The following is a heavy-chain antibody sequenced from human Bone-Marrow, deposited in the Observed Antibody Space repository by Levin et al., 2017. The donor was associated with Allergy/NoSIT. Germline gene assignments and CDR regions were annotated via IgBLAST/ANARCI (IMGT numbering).Heavy chain of an antibody. J-gene: IGHJ3*02. CDR3: ARVDCTTLSCYDSRGAFDI. D-gene: IGHD2/OR15-2a*01. CDR2: IHYSGST. V-gene: IGHV4-61*01. Sequence: SETLSLTCTVSGGSVTSGSYYWSWIRQPPGKGLEWIGYIHYSGSTNYNPSLRSRVSISVDTSKNQFSLRLSSVTAADTGVYYCARVDCTTLSCYDSRGAFDIWGQGTTVTVSS. CDR1: GGSVTSGSYY.